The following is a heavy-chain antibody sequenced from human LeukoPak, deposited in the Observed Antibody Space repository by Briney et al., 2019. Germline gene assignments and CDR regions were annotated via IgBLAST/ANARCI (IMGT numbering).Heavy chain of an antibody. CDR1: GFTFSSYS. Sequence: GGSLRLSCAASGFTFSSYSMNWVRQAPGKGLEWVSSISSSSSYIYYADSVKGRFTISRDNAKNSLYLQMNSLRAGDTAVYYCARGPMVRGPDYWGQGTLATVSS. CDR3: ARGPMVRGPDY. V-gene: IGHV3-21*01. J-gene: IGHJ4*02. D-gene: IGHD3-10*01. CDR2: ISSSSSYI.